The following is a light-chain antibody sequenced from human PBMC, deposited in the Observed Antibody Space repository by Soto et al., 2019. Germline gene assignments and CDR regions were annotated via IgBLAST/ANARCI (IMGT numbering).Light chain of an antibody. CDR1: SSNIGSTS. J-gene: IGLJ3*02. CDR3: ATWDYSLSGWV. V-gene: IGLV1-51*01. CDR2: DNN. Sequence: QSVLTQPPSLSAAPGEQVTISCSGSSSNIGSTSVSWFQHFPGTAPNLLIFDNNKRPPGIPGRFSGSKSGTSAALDITGLQTGDEADYYCATWDYSLSGWVFGGGTKLTVL.